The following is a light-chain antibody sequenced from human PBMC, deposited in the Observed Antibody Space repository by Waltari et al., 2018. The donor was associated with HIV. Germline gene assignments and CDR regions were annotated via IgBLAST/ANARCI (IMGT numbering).Light chain of an antibody. CDR3: GTWDTSLTSGYV. V-gene: IGLV1-51*02. Sequence: QSVLTQPPSVSAAPGQKVTISCSGSSSTIGDTYVSWSQQLPGTAPKLLIYENNQRPSGIPDRFSGSKSATSATLDITGLQTGDEADYYCGTWDTSLTSGYVFGTGTKVTVL. CDR1: SSTIGDTY. CDR2: ENN. J-gene: IGLJ1*01.